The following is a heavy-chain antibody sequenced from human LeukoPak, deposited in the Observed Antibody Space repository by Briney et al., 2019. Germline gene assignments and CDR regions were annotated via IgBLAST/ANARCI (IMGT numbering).Heavy chain of an antibody. CDR3: ARGGSGSYLVAY. Sequence: ASVKVSCKASGYTLTSYAMHWVRQAPGQRLEWMGWINAGNGNTKYSQKFQGRVTITRDTSASTAYMELSSLRSEDTAVYYCARGGSGSYLVAYWGQGTLVTVSS. J-gene: IGHJ4*02. V-gene: IGHV1-3*01. CDR2: INAGNGNT. D-gene: IGHD3-10*01. CDR1: GYTLTSYA.